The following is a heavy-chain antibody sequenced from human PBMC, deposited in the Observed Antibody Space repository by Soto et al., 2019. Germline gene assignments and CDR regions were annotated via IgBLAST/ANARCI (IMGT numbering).Heavy chain of an antibody. Sequence: AGSLRLSCAASGFTFSNYWMNWVRQAPGKGLEWVGNIKEDGSKQGYVDSVRGRFTISRDNAKNSLYLQINSLRAEDTAVYYCARGTRNPGLDNWGQGTLVTVSS. V-gene: IGHV3-7*03. CDR3: ARGTRNPGLDN. CDR1: GFTFSNYW. J-gene: IGHJ4*02. CDR2: IKEDGSKQ. D-gene: IGHD1-7*01.